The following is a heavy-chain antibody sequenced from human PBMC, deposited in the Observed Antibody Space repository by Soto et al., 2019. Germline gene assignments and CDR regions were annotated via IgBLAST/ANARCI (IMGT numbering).Heavy chain of an antibody. CDR1: GFTFSSYW. J-gene: IGHJ6*03. CDR3: ARVGGPKSPYYYMDV. Sequence: GGSLRLSCAASGFTFSSYWMSWVRQAPGKGLEWVANIKQDGSEKYYVDSVKGRFTISRDNAKNSLYLQMNSLRAEDTAVYYCARVGGPKSPYYYMDVWGKGTTVTVSS. D-gene: IGHD3-10*01. V-gene: IGHV3-7*01. CDR2: IKQDGSEK.